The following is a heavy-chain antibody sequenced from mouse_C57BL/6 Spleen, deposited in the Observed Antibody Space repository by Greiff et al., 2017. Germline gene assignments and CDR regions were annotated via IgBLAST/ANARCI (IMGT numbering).Heavy chain of an antibody. CDR2: IDPSDSYT. CDR3: ARGGGYFDY. Sequence: QVQLQQPGAELVMPGASVKLSCKASGYTFTSYWMHWVKQRPGQGLEWIGEIDPSDSYTNYNQKFKGKSTLTVDKSSSTSYMQLSSLTSEDSAVSYCARGGGYFDYWGQGTTLTVSS. V-gene: IGHV1-69*01. J-gene: IGHJ2*01. CDR1: GYTFTSYW.